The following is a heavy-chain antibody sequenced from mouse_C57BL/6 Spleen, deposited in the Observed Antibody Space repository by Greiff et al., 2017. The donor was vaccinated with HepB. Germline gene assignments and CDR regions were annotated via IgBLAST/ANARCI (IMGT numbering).Heavy chain of an antibody. CDR3: ARGDFVTGTGTWFAY. V-gene: IGHV1-50*01. CDR2: IDPSDSYT. D-gene: IGHD4-1*01. J-gene: IGHJ3*01. CDR1: GYTFTSYW. Sequence: QVQLQQPGAELVKPGASVKLSCKASGYTFTSYWMRWVKQRPGQGLGWIGEIDPSDSYTNYNQKFKGKATLTVDTSSSTAYMQLSSLTSEDSAVYYCARGDFVTGTGTWFAYWGQGTLVTVSA.